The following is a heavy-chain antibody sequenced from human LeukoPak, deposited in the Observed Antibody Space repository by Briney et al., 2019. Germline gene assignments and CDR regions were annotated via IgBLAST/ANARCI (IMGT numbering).Heavy chain of an antibody. Sequence: PGGSLRLSCAASGFTFSSYSMNWVRQAPGKGLEWVSAIGGSGATTYYADSVRGRFTISRDNSKNTMYLQMSSLRAEDTATYYCGKIRLEDSATGYWGQGTLVTVSS. J-gene: IGHJ4*02. V-gene: IGHV3-23*01. CDR3: GKIRLEDSATGY. D-gene: IGHD2-15*01. CDR1: GFTFSSYS. CDR2: IGGSGATT.